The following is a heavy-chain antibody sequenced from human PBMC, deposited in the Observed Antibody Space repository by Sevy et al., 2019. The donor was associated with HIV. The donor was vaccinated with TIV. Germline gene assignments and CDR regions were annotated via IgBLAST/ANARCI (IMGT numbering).Heavy chain of an antibody. Sequence: GGSLRLSCAASGITFSLNAMHWVRQAPGKGLEWVAVISYDGSVKYYTESVKGRFTISRDNTKNTLFLQLNSLRPEDTAVYYCVREGRNYEYVWGTYHSGFRAQGTLVTVSS. CDR3: VREGRNYEYVWGTYHSGF. V-gene: IGHV3-30*10. D-gene: IGHD3-16*02. CDR1: GITFSLNA. J-gene: IGHJ4*02. CDR2: ISYDGSVK.